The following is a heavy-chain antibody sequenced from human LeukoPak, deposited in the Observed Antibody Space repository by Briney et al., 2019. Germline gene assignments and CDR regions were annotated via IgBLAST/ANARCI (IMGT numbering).Heavy chain of an antibody. CDR1: AGSISSYY. V-gene: IGHV4-4*07. CDR2: IYTSGST. J-gene: IGHJ6*03. CDR3: ARERVEYYGSGSYYNNNYYYYYMDV. Sequence: SETLSLTCTVSAGSISSYYWSWIRQPAGKGLEWIGRIYTSGSTNYNPSLKSRVTMSVDTSKNQFSLKLSSVTAADTAVYYCARERVEYYGSGSYYNNNYYYYYMDVWGKGTTVTISS. D-gene: IGHD3-10*01.